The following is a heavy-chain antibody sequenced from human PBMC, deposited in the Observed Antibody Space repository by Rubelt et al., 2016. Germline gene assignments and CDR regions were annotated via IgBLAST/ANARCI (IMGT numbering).Heavy chain of an antibody. Sequence: GGSLRLSCAASGLTFSIYAMNWVRQAPGKGLEWVSYISSTGGYTVYADSVRGRFTISRDNAENSLYLQMNSLGVEDTAVYYCAQLVTKDYWGQGTLVTVSS. V-gene: IGHV3-21*05. CDR3: AQLVTKDY. J-gene: IGHJ4*02. CDR1: GLTFSIYA. D-gene: IGHD2-21*02. CDR2: ISSTGGYT.